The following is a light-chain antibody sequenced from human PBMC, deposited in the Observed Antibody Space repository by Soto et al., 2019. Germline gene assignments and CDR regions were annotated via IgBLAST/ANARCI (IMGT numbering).Light chain of an antibody. CDR3: SSYTSSSTHVV. CDR2: EVS. V-gene: IGLV2-14*01. Sequence: QSVLTQPASVSGSPGQSITISCTGTSSDVGGYNYVSWYKQHPGKAPKLMIYEVSNRPSGVSNRFYGSKSGNTASLTISGLQAEDEADYYCSSYTSSSTHVVFGGGTKLTVL. CDR1: SSDVGGYNY. J-gene: IGLJ2*01.